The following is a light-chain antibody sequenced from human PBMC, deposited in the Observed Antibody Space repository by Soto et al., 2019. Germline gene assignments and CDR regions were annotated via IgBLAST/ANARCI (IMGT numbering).Light chain of an antibody. V-gene: IGLV2-14*01. Sequence: QSALTQPASVSGSPGQSITISCAGTSNDVGGYNYVSWYQQHPGKAPKLLIYEVSHRPSGVSNRFSGSKSGNTASLTISGLQDEDEADYYCSSYTSSSSVAFGGGTKLTVL. J-gene: IGLJ2*01. CDR3: SSYTSSSSVA. CDR2: EVS. CDR1: SNDVGGYNY.